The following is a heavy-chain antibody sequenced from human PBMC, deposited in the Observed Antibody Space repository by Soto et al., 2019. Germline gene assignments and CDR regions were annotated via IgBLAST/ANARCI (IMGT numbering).Heavy chain of an antibody. CDR2: ISGESGAI. CDR3: ARGGRFTFGFDY. CDR1: GFTFSTSS. V-gene: IGHV3-23*01. D-gene: IGHD3-16*01. J-gene: IGHJ4*02. Sequence: EVQLLESGGGLVQPGGSLRLPCEASGFTFSTSSMSWVRQAPGKGLEWVSAISGESGAIYYADSVKGRFTISRDDSRDTLYLQMNSLRAEDTALYFCARGGRFTFGFDYWGQGTLISVSS.